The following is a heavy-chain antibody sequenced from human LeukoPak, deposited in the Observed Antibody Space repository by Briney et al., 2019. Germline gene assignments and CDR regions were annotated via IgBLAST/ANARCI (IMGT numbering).Heavy chain of an antibody. D-gene: IGHD6-19*01. CDR2: ISAYNGNT. Sequence: GVSVKVSCKASGYTVTSYSISWVRQAPGQGLEWTGWISAYNGNTNYAQKLQGRVTMTTDTSTSTAYMELRSLRSDDTAVYYCAREAYQGIAVADFDYWGQGTLVTVSS. V-gene: IGHV1-18*01. J-gene: IGHJ4*02. CDR1: GYTVTSYS. CDR3: AREAYQGIAVADFDY.